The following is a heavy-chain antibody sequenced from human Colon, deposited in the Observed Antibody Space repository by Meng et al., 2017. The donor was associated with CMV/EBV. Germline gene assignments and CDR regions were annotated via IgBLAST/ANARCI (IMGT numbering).Heavy chain of an antibody. CDR1: GASMSGTYYY. Sequence: SGASMSGTYYYWGWFRQPPGKGLEWIGSFFAGGNTYYNPSLRGRVTISTDTPNNRFSLSLTSMTAADTVIYFCARDTGLGSTTSSYWGQGTLVTVSS. V-gene: IGHV4-39*07. D-gene: IGHD2/OR15-2a*01. CDR2: FFAGGNT. J-gene: IGHJ4*02. CDR3: ARDTGLGSTTSSY.